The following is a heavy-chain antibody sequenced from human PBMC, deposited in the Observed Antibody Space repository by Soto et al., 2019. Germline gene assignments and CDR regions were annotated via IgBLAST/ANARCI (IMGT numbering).Heavy chain of an antibody. V-gene: IGHV3-33*01. CDR1: GFTFSNNG. CDR3: ARDRVQMGDGLDV. J-gene: IGHJ6*02. CDR2: IWYDGINK. D-gene: IGHD3-16*01. Sequence: QVQLVESGGGVVQPGRSLRLSCAASGFTFSNNGMHWVRQAPGKGLEWVAVIWYDGINKYYADSVKGRFIISRDNSTNTVYLQMNSLRAEDTAVYYCARDRVQMGDGLDVWGQGTTVTVSS.